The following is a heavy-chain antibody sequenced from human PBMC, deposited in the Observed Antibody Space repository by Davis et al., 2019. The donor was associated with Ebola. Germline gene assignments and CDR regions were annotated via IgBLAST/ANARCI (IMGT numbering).Heavy chain of an antibody. Sequence: ASVKVSCKASGYTFTSYDINWVRQATGQGLEWMGWMNPNSGNTGYAQKFQGRVTMTRNTSISTAYMELSSLRSEDTAVYYCARPMTYYYDSSGYDAFDIWGQGTMVTVSS. J-gene: IGHJ3*02. CDR2: MNPNSGNT. CDR1: GYTFTSYD. D-gene: IGHD3-22*01. V-gene: IGHV1-8*01. CDR3: ARPMTYYYDSSGYDAFDI.